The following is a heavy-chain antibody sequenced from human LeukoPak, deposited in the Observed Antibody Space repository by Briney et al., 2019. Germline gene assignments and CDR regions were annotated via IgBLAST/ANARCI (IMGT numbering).Heavy chain of an antibody. CDR1: GFTFSSYS. V-gene: IGHV3-21*01. CDR2: ISSSSSYI. CDR3: ARTGYRSGGSCYGWFDP. J-gene: IGHJ5*02. D-gene: IGHD2-15*01. Sequence: GGSLRLSCAASGFTFSSYSMNWVRQAPGKGLEWVSSISSSSSYIYYADSVKGRFTISRDNAKNSLYLQMNSLRAEDTAVYYCARTGYRSGGSCYGWFDPWGQGTLVTVSS.